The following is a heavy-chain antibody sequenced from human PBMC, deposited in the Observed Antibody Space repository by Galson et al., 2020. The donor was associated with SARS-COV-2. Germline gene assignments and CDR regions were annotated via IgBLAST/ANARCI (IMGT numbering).Heavy chain of an antibody. V-gene: IGHV3-33*01. Sequence: GGSLRLSCAASGFTFSDHAMHWVRQAPGKGLEWVAQIYFDGSEKYYGDSVKGRFTISRDSSKNMVYLQMNNLRADDTAVYYCARDGQSSSGWAFDYWGQGTLLTVSS. J-gene: IGHJ4*02. CDR1: GFTFSDHA. D-gene: IGHD6-19*01. CDR2: IYFDGSEK. CDR3: ARDGQSSSGWAFDY.